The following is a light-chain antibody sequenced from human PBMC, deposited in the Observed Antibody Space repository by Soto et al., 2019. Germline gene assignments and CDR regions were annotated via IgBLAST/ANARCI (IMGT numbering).Light chain of an antibody. CDR2: GAS. CDR1: QSVSSN. Sequence: EIVMTQSPATLSVSPGERATLSCRASQSVSSNLAWYQQKPGQAPRLLIYGASTRATGIPARFSGSGSETEFTLTISSLQSEDFAVYYCQQYNNWPRLYTFCQGTK. J-gene: IGKJ2*01. CDR3: QQYNNWPRLYT. V-gene: IGKV3-15*01.